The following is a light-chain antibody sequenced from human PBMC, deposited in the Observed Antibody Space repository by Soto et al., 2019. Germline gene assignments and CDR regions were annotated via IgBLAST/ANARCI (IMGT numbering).Light chain of an antibody. CDR3: QQYGSS. CDR2: GAS. V-gene: IGKV3-20*01. Sequence: EIVLTKSPGTLSLSPGERATLSCRASQSVSSSYLAWYQQKPGQAPRLLIYGASSRATGIPDRFSGSGSGTDFTLTISRLEPEDFAVYYCQQYGSSLGGGTKVEIK. J-gene: IGKJ4*01. CDR1: QSVSSSY.